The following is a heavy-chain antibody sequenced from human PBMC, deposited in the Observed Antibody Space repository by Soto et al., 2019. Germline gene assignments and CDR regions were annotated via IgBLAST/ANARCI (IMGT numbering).Heavy chain of an antibody. CDR1: GDSIGTGGYY. CDR2: IHYSGNT. Sequence: SETLSLTCTVSGDSIGTGGYYWDWIRQHPGKGPEWIGYIHYSGNTYYHPSLKSRLTISLDTSKNQFSLHLSSVTAADTAVYYCATNHDDISGRTPLLFDSWGQGTLVTVSS. V-gene: IGHV4-31*03. D-gene: IGHD3-22*01. J-gene: IGHJ4*02. CDR3: ATNHDDISGRTPLLFDS.